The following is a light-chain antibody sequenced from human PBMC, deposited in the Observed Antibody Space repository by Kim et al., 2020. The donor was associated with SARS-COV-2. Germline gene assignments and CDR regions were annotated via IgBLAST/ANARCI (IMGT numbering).Light chain of an antibody. CDR3: QQYGSSPYT. Sequence: EIVLTQSPGTLSLSPGERATLSCRASQSVSSIYLAWYQQKPGQAPRLLIYGASSRATGIPDRFSGSGSGTDFTLTISILEPEDFAVYYCQQYGSSPYTFGQGTKLEI. V-gene: IGKV3-20*01. CDR1: QSVSSIY. J-gene: IGKJ2*01. CDR2: GAS.